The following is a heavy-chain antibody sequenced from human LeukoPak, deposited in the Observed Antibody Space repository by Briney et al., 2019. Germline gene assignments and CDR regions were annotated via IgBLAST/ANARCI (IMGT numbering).Heavy chain of an antibody. V-gene: IGHV4-34*01. J-gene: IGHJ4*02. Sequence: SWIRQPPGKGLEWIGEINHSGSTNYNPSLKSRVTISVDTSKNQFSLKLSSVTAADTAVYYCARRRLRYFDWLFPLTSFDYWGQGTLVTVSS. CDR3: ARRRLRYFDWLFPLTSFDY. CDR2: INHSGST. D-gene: IGHD3-9*01.